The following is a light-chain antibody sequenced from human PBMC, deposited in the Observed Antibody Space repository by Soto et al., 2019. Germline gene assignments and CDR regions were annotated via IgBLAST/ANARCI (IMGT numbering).Light chain of an antibody. V-gene: IGKV3-20*01. CDR3: QQFCGSSRT. Sequence: EIVLTQSPGTLSLSPGERATLSCRASQGVSSTYLAWYQQKPGQAPRLLIYGASFRATGIPDRFIGSGSATAFTLTITRLEPEDFAVYYCQQFCGSSRTFGQGTKVEIK. J-gene: IGKJ1*01. CDR1: QGVSSTY. CDR2: GAS.